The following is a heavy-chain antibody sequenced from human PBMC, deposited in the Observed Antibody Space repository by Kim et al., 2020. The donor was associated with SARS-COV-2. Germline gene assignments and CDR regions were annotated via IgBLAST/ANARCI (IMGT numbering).Heavy chain of an antibody. CDR1: GFTFSSYS. J-gene: IGHJ3*02. CDR3: AREPGLTGYYRGAFDI. D-gene: IGHD3-9*01. CDR2: ISSSSSTI. Sequence: GGSLRLSCAASGFTFSSYSMNWVRQAPGKGLEWVSYISSSSSTIYYADSVKGRFTISRDNAKNSLYLQMNSLRDEDTAVYYCAREPGLTGYYRGAFDIWGQGTMVTVSS. V-gene: IGHV3-48*02.